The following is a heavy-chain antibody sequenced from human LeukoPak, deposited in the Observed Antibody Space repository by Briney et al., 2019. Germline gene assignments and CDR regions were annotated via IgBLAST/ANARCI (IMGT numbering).Heavy chain of an antibody. CDR2: ISGWSSDI. J-gene: IGHJ4*02. D-gene: IGHD3-16*01. Sequence: PGGSLRLSCAASEFTFSSYMNWVRQAPGKGLEWVSSISGWSSDIYYADSVKGRFTISRDNSKNSLYLQMKSLRAEDTALYYCARRGYHDYSGFDYWGQGTLVTVSS. CDR3: ARRGYHDYSGFDY. CDR1: EFTFSSY. V-gene: IGHV3-21*01.